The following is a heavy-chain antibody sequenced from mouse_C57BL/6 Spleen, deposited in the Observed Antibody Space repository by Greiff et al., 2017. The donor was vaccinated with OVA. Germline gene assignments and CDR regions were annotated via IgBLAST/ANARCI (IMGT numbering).Heavy chain of an antibody. J-gene: IGHJ1*03. CDR3: TGLYDYGWYFDV. Sequence: EVQVVESGGGLVQPGGSMKLSCVASGFTFSNYWMNWVRQSPEKGLEWVAQIRLKSDNYATHYAESVKGRFTISRDDSKSSVYLQMNNLRAEDTGIYYCTGLYDYGWYFDVWGTGTTVTVSS. CDR1: GFTFSNYW. V-gene: IGHV6-3*01. CDR2: IRLKSDNYAT. D-gene: IGHD2-4*01.